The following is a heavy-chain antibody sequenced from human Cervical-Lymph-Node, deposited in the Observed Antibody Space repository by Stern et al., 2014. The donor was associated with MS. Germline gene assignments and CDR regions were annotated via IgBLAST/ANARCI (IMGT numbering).Heavy chain of an antibody. CDR1: GGSISSGSYY. V-gene: IGHV4-61*02. J-gene: IGHJ6*02. CDR3: ARDCRLRYFDNYGMDV. CDR2: IYTSGST. Sequence: QVQLVESGPGLVKPSQTLSLTCTVSGGSISSGSYYWSWIRPPAGKGLEWIGRIYTSGSTNYNPSLQSRVTISVDTSKTQFSRKLSSVTAADTAVYYCARDCRLRYFDNYGMDVWGQGTTVTVSS. D-gene: IGHD3-9*01.